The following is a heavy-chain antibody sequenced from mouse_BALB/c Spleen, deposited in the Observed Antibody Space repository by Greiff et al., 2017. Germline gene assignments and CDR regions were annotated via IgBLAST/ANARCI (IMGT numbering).Heavy chain of an antibody. Sequence: EVKLMESGGGLVQPGGSLRLSCATSGFTFTDYYMSWVRQPPGKALEWLGFIRNKANGYTTEYSASVKGRFTTSRDNSQSILYLQMNTLRAEDSATYYCARGPVFAYWGQGTLVTVSA. CDR2: IRNKANGYTT. CDR3: ARGPVFAY. CDR1: GFTFTDYY. J-gene: IGHJ3*01. V-gene: IGHV7-3*02.